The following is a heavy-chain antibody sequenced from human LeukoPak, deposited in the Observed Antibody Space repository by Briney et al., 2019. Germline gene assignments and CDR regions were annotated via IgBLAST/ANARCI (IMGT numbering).Heavy chain of an antibody. J-gene: IGHJ4*02. CDR2: IYYSGST. D-gene: IGHD2/OR15-2a*01. CDR3: ARSGFYGSHPFDY. Sequence: SETLSLTCTVSGGSVSSGSYYWSWVRQPPGKGLEWIGYIYYSGSTNYNPSLKSRVTISVDTSKNQFSLKLSSVTAADTAVYYCARSGFYGSHPFDYWGQGSLVTVSS. CDR1: GGSVSSGSYY. V-gene: IGHV4-61*01.